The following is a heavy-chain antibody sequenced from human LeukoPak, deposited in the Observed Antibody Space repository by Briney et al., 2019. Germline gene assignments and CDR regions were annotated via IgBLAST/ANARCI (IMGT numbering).Heavy chain of an antibody. CDR2: ISSSSSYI. V-gene: IGHV3-21*01. CDR1: GFTFSSYS. CDR3: ARVGVGYCSGGSCRYFDY. D-gene: IGHD2-15*01. Sequence: GRSLRLSCAASGFTFSSYSMNWVRQAPGKGLEWVSSISSSSSYIYYADSVKGRFTISRDNAKNSLYLQMNSLRAEDTAVYYCARVGVGYCSGGSCRYFDYWGQGTLVTVSS. J-gene: IGHJ4*02.